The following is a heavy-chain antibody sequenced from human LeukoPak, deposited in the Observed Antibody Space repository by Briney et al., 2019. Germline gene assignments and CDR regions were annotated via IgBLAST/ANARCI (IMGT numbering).Heavy chain of an antibody. CDR1: GGSISSTSYY. V-gene: IGHV4-39*07. D-gene: IGHD3-3*01. CDR2: IYYSGSA. Sequence: SETLSLTCTVSGGSISSTSYYWGWIRQPPGKGLEWIGNIYYSGSAYYNPSLKSRLTISVDTSKNQFSLKLTSVTAADTAVYYCARGVTIFGVVTYYYYYYMDVWGKGTTVTVSS. J-gene: IGHJ6*03. CDR3: ARGVTIFGVVTYYYYYYMDV.